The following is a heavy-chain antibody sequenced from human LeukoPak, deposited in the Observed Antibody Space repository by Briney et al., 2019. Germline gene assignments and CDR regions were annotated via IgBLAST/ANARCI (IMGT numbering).Heavy chain of an antibody. V-gene: IGHV3-30-3*01. CDR2: ISYDGSNK. J-gene: IGHJ4*02. CDR1: GFTFSSYA. D-gene: IGHD3-22*01. CDR3: ARDPGDYYDSSDIDY. Sequence: GGSLRLSCAASGFTFSSYAMHWVRQAPGKGLEWVAVISYDGSNKYYADSVKGRITISRDNAKNSLYLQMNSLRAEDTAVYYCARDPGDYYDSSDIDYWGQGTLVTVSS.